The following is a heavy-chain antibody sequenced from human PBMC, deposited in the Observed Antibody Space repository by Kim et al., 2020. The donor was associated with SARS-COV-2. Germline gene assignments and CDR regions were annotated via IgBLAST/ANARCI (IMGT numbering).Heavy chain of an antibody. V-gene: IGHV1-46*01. J-gene: IGHJ4*02. CDR2: K. CDR3: ARVFTAMDSDY. D-gene: IGHD5-18*01. Sequence: KTYAQKFRSRVTRTMATSTSTVYVELSSLRSEDTAVYYCARVFTAMDSDYWGQGTLVTVSS.